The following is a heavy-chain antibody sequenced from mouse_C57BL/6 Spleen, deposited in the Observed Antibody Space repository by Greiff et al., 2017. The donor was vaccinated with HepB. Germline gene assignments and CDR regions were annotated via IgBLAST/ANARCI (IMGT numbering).Heavy chain of an antibody. CDR3: ARHGGNSNYLYYFDY. D-gene: IGHD2-5*01. CDR2: ISSGGSYT. Sequence: EVHLVESGGDLVKPGGSLKLSCAASGFTFSSYGMSWVRQTPDKRLEWVATISSGGSYTYYPDSVKGRFTISRDNAKNTLYLQMRSLKSEDTAMYYCARHGGNSNYLYYFDYWGQGTTLTVSS. V-gene: IGHV5-6*01. CDR1: GFTFSSYG. J-gene: IGHJ2*01.